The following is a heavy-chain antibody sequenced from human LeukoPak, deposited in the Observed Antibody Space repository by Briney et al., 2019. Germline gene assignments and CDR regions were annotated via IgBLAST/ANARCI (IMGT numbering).Heavy chain of an antibody. Sequence: SETLSLTCTVSGGSISSHYWSWIRQPPGKGLEWIGYIYYSGSTNYNPSLKSRVTISVDTSKNQFSLKLSSVTAADTAVYYCAGESSTSPREYYYYYYMDVWGKGTTVTVSS. CDR3: AGESSTSPREYYYYYYMDV. V-gene: IGHV4-59*11. CDR1: GGSISSHY. J-gene: IGHJ6*03. D-gene: IGHD2-2*01. CDR2: IYYSGST.